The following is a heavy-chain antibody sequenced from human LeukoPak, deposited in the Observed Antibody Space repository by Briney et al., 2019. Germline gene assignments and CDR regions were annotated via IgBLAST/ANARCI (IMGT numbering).Heavy chain of an antibody. D-gene: IGHD3-9*01. J-gene: IGHJ4*02. CDR1: GYTFTSYY. CDR2: INPSGGST. Sequence: ASLKVSCKASGYTFTSYYMHWVRQAPGQGLEWMGIINPSGGSTSYAQKFQGRVTMTRDMSTSTVYMELSSLRSEDTVVFQAEGGIRYFDWLLDYWGQGTLVTVSS. V-gene: IGHV1-46*01. CDR3: EGGIRYFDWLLDY.